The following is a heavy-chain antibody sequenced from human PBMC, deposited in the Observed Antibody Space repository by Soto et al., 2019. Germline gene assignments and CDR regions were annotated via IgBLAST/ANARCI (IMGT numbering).Heavy chain of an antibody. D-gene: IGHD4-4*01. V-gene: IGHV6-1*01. CDR2: TYYMSKWYN. Sequence: PSQTLSLTCAISGDSVSSYSAAWHWIRQSPSRGLEWLGRTYYMSKWYNDYAVSVKSRMTINRDTSKNQFSLQLNSLTPEDTAVYYCARDPDQQSFYGMDVWGQGTTVTVSS. CDR3: ARDPDQQSFYGMDV. CDR1: GDSVSSYSAA. J-gene: IGHJ6*02.